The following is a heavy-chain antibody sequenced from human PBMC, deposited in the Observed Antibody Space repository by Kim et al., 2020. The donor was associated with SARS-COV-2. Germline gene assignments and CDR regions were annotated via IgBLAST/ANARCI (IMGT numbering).Heavy chain of an antibody. Sequence: KSVEGRLTISRDNSKNTLYLQRGSLRAEDMAVYYCARAHGYSYGPFDYWGQGTLVTVSS. V-gene: IGHV3-64*01. CDR3: ARAHGYSYGPFDY. D-gene: IGHD5-18*01. J-gene: IGHJ4*02.